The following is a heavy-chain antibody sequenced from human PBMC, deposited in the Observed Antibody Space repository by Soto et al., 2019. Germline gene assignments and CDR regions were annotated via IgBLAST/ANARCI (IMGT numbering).Heavy chain of an antibody. CDR2: IYPADSDT. CDR3: ARKDSSGYSNWFDP. V-gene: IGHV5-51*01. CDR1: GYXFSRYL. J-gene: IGHJ5*02. D-gene: IGHD3-22*01. Sequence: EXLKISCKASGYXFSRYLVAWVRHTPGRGLEWMGIIYPADSDTRYSPSFQGQVTISADKSTSTAYLHWNSLKASDSATYYCARKDSSGYSNWFDPWGQGTLVTVSS.